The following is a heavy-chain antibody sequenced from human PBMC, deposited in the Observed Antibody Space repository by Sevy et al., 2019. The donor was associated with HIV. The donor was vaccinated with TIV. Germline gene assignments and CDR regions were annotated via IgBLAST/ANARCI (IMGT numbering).Heavy chain of an antibody. V-gene: IGHV4-39*01. CDR1: GGSISSSSYY. Sequence: SETLSLTCTVSGGSISSSSYYWGWIRQPPGKGLEWIGSIYYSGSTYYNPSLKSRVTISVDTSKNQFSLKLSSVTAADTAVYYCARHIPSRRGYYGSGSWGYFDYWGQGTLVTVSS. CDR2: IYYSGST. D-gene: IGHD3-10*01. CDR3: ARHIPSRRGYYGSGSWGYFDY. J-gene: IGHJ4*02.